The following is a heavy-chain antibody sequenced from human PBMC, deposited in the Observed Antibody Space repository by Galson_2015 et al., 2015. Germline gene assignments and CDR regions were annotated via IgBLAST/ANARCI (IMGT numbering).Heavy chain of an antibody. J-gene: IGHJ3*01. CDR1: GYLFTSYY. D-gene: IGHD2-2*03. CDR3: ARALGMDSAFEV. V-gene: IGHV1-46*01. Sequence: SCKASGYLFTSYYVNWVRQAPGQGLEWMGIINPEGGSTVYAQKFRGRVTMTSDTSTSTAYLVLNTLTSEDTAVYYCARALGMDSAFEVWGHGTMVTVSS. CDR2: INPEGGST.